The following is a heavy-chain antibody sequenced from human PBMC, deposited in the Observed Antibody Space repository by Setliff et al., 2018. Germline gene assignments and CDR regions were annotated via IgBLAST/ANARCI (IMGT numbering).Heavy chain of an antibody. V-gene: IGHV1-2*04. J-gene: IGHJ4*02. Sequence: ASVKVSCKASGYTFTGYYIHWVRQAPGQGLEWMGCLNPNSGGTNSTRKFEGCVTMTRDTSISAAYMELSSLKSNDAAVYYCARGKYDILTGEYYFDFWGQGTLVTVSS. CDR1: GYTFTGYY. CDR2: LNPNSGGT. CDR3: ARGKYDILTGEYYFDF. D-gene: IGHD3-9*01.